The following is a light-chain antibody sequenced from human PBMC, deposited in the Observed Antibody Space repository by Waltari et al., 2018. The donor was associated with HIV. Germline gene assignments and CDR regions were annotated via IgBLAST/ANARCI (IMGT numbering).Light chain of an antibody. J-gene: IGLJ2*01. CDR3: ASYAGRNTLV. V-gene: IGLV2-23*01. CDR1: SSDVGSYNL. CDR2: EGS. Sequence: QSALTQPASVSGSPGQSITISCTGTSSDVGSYNLVSWYQQHPGKAHKLMIYEGSKRPSGVSNRFSGSKSGNTASLTISGLQAEDEANYYCASYAGRNTLVFGGGTKLTVL.